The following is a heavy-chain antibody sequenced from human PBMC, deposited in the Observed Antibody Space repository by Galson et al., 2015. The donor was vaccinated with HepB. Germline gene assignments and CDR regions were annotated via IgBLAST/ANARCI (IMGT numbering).Heavy chain of an antibody. D-gene: IGHD2-8*01. J-gene: IGHJ4*02. Sequence: WIGSIYYSGSTYYNPSLKSRVTISVDTSKNQFSLRLSSVTAADTVVYYCARSTSGNFDHWGQGILVTVSS. V-gene: IGHV4-39*01. CDR3: ARSTSGNFDH. CDR2: IYYSGST.